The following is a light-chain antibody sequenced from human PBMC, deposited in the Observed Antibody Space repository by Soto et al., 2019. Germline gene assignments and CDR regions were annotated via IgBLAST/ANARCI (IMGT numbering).Light chain of an antibody. V-gene: IGLV2-14*01. CDR1: SSDVGGYNY. J-gene: IGLJ3*02. Sequence: QSALTQPASVSGSPGPSITISCTGTSSDVGGYNYVSWYHQHPGKAPQLMIYEVSNRPSGVSNRFSGSKSGNTASLTISGLQAEDEADYYCSSYTSSSTLVFGGGTKLTVL. CDR2: EVS. CDR3: SSYTSSSTLV.